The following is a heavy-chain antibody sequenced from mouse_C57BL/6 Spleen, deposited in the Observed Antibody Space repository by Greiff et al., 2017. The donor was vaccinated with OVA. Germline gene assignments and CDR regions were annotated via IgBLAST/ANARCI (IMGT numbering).Heavy chain of an antibody. J-gene: IGHJ3*01. D-gene: IGHD3-2*02. Sequence: VQLQQSGPELVKPGASVKISCKASGYAFSSSWMNWVKQRPGQGLEWIGRIYPGDGDTNYNGKFKGKATLTADKSSSTAYMQLSSLTSEDSAVYFCARGGTAQSAWFAYWGQGTLVTVSA. CDR1: GYAFSSSW. V-gene: IGHV1-82*01. CDR2: IYPGDGDT. CDR3: ARGGTAQSAWFAY.